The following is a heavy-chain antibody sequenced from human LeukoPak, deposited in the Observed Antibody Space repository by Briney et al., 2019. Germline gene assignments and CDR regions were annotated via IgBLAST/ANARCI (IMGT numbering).Heavy chain of an antibody. CDR2: IYYSGST. CDR1: GGSIGSGGYY. Sequence: PSETLSLTCTVSGGSIGSGGYYWSWIRQHPGKGLEWIGYIYYSGSTYYNPSLKSRVTISVDTSKNQFSLKLSSVTAADTAVYYCARGSGSYGGEYFQHWGQGTLVTVSS. D-gene: IGHD1-26*01. J-gene: IGHJ1*01. CDR3: ARGSGSYGGEYFQH. V-gene: IGHV4-31*03.